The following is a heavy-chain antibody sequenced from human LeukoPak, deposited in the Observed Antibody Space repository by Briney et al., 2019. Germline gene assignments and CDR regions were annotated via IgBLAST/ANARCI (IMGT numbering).Heavy chain of an antibody. J-gene: IGHJ4*02. CDR3: AKEGTMFDY. CDR1: GYTFTSYA. CDR2: INTNTGNP. V-gene: IGHV7-4-1*02. D-gene: IGHD3-10*01. Sequence: ASVTVSCKASGYTFTSYAMNWVRQAPGQGLEWMGWINTNTGNPTYAQGFTGRFVFSLDTSVSTAYLQITSLKAEDTAVYYCAKEGTMFDYWGQGTLVTVSS.